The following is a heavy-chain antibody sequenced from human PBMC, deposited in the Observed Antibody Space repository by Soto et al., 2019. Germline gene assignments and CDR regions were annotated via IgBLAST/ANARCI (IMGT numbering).Heavy chain of an antibody. D-gene: IGHD2-8*01. Sequence: PSQTLSLTCAISGDSVSANSATWNWIRQSPLRGLGWLGRTYYRSKWYYDFAVSMKGRITINPDTSNNQLSLQLNSVTPDDTAVYYCVRLIGNSWLDSWGQGTLVTVSS. V-gene: IGHV6-1*01. CDR2: TYYRSKWYY. CDR3: VRLIGNSWLDS. CDR1: GDSVSANSAT. J-gene: IGHJ5*01.